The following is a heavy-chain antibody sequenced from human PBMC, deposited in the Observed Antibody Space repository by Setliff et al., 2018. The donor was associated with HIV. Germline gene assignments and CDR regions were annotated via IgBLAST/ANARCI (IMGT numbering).Heavy chain of an antibody. CDR2: INHSGST. V-gene: IGHV4-34*01. CDR1: GGSFSGYY. D-gene: IGHD3-3*01. J-gene: IGHJ4*02. Sequence: SETLSLTCAVYGGSFSGYYWSWIRQPPGKGLEWIGEINHSGSTNYNPSLKSRVTISVDTSKNQFSLKLSPVTAADTAVYYCARGGSRITIFGVVIPPDYWGQGTLVTVSS. CDR3: ARGGSRITIFGVVIPPDY.